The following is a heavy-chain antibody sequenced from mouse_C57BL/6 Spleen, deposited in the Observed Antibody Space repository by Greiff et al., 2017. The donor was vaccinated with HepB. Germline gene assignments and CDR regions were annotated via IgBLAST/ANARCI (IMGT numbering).Heavy chain of an antibody. Sequence: VHVKQSGPELVKPGASVKIPCKASGYTFTDYNMDWVKQSHGKSLEWIGDINPNNGGTIYNQKFKGKATLTVDKSSSTAYMELRSLTSEDTAVYYCARRDGYYYAMDYWGQGTSVTVSS. CDR3: ARRDGYYYAMDY. V-gene: IGHV1-18*01. D-gene: IGHD2-3*01. CDR1: GYTFTDYN. CDR2: INPNNGGT. J-gene: IGHJ4*01.